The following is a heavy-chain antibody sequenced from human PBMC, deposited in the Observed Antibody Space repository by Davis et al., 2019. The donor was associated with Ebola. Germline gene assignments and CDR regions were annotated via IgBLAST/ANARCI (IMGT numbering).Heavy chain of an antibody. CDR3: ARTRIALGAYYLDH. Sequence: SGPTLVKPTETLTVTCTFSGFSLRTSGMCVSWVRQPPGKALEWLALIDWDDDKYYNTSLKTRLTISKDTSKNQVVLTMTNMGPVDTATYYCARTRIALGAYYLDHWGQGTLVTVSS. CDR2: IDWDDDK. CDR1: GFSLRTSGMC. V-gene: IGHV2-70*20. D-gene: IGHD3-16*01. J-gene: IGHJ4*02.